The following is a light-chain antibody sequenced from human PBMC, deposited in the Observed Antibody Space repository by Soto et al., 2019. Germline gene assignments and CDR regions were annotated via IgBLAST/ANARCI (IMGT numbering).Light chain of an antibody. Sequence: QSALTQPRSVSGSPGQSVTISCTGTNSDVGRYNFVSWYQQLPGKAPKLLISAVSQRPSGVPDRFSGSKSGTSASLAISRLQSEDEADYYCASWDDSLHGVTFGGGTKVTVL. CDR1: NSDVGRYNF. V-gene: IGLV2-11*01. CDR2: AVS. J-gene: IGLJ2*01. CDR3: ASWDDSLHGVT.